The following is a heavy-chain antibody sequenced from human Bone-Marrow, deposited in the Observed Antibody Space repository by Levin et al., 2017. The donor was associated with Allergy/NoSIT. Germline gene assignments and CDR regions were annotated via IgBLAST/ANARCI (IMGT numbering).Heavy chain of an antibody. V-gene: IGHV1-8*01. CDR3: ARGDTVVTPETDYYYGMDV. CDR2: MNPNSGNT. D-gene: IGHD4-23*01. CDR1: GYTFTSYD. Sequence: ASVKVSCKASGYTFTSYDINWVRQATGQGLEWMGWMNPNSGNTGYAQKFQGRVTMTRNTSISTAYMELSSLRSEDTAVYYCARGDTVVTPETDYYYGMDVWGQGTTVTVSS. J-gene: IGHJ6*02.